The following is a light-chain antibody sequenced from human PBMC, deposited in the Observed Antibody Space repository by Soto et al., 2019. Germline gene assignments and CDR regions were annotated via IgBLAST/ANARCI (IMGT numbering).Light chain of an antibody. CDR3: QQRSNWLTT. CDR1: QSVSSY. CDR2: DAS. Sequence: EIVLTQSPATLSLSPGERATLSCRAGQSVSSYLAWYQQKPGQAPRLLIYDASNRATGIPARFSGSGPGTDFTLTISSLEPEDFAVYYCQQRSNWLTTFGGGTKVEIK. V-gene: IGKV3D-11*02. J-gene: IGKJ4*01.